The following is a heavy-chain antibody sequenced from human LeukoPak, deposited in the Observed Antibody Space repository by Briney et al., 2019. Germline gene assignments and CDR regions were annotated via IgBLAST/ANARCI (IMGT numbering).Heavy chain of an antibody. CDR1: GYTFTSYA. CDR2: INAGNGNT. V-gene: IGHV1-3*01. CDR3: ARVSGYCSSTSCPIDY. D-gene: IGHD2-2*01. J-gene: IGHJ4*02. Sequence: ASVKVSCKASGYTFTSYAMHWVRQAPGQRLEWMGWINAGNGNTKYSQKFQGRVTVTRDTSASTAYMELRSLRSDDTAVYYCARVSGYCSSTSCPIDYWGQGTLVTVSS.